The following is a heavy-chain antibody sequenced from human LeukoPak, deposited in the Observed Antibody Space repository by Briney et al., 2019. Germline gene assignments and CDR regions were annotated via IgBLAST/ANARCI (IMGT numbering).Heavy chain of an antibody. Sequence: ASVKVSCKASGYTFTSYYMHWVRQAPGQGLEWVGIINPSGGSTSYTQKFQGRVTMTRDTSTSTVYMELSSLRSEDTAVYYCAGAGETVMFPNYGGQETWSPSPQ. CDR2: INPSGGST. CDR1: GYTFTSYY. CDR3: AGAGETVMFPNY. V-gene: IGHV1-46*01. D-gene: IGHD7-27*01. J-gene: IGHJ4*01.